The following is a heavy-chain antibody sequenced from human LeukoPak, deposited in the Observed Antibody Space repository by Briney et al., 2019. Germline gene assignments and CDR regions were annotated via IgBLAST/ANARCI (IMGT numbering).Heavy chain of an antibody. V-gene: IGHV1-69*01. CDR3: ARMSGYCSGDSCYGNNWFDP. D-gene: IGHD2-15*01. CDR1: GGTFISYA. Sequence: ASVKVSCKASGGTFISYAITWVRQAPGQGLEWMGGIIPIFGTANYAQKFQGRVTITADESTSTAYMELSRLTSEDTAVYYCARMSGYCSGDSCYGNNWFDPWGQGTLVTVSS. CDR2: IIPIFGTA. J-gene: IGHJ5*02.